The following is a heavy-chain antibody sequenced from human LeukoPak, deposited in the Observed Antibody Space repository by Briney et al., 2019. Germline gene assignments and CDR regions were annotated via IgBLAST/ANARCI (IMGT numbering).Heavy chain of an antibody. J-gene: IGHJ4*02. D-gene: IGHD3/OR15-3a*01. Sequence: GGSLRLPCAASGFTFSSYAMSWVRQAPGKGLVWVSGISGSGAATYYADSVKGRFTISRDKSETTLYLQMNSLRDEDTAIYYCVIGPRQKRGLNTYWGQGTLVTVSS. CDR2: ISGSGAAT. V-gene: IGHV3-23*01. CDR3: VIGPRQKRGLNTY. CDR1: GFTFSSYA.